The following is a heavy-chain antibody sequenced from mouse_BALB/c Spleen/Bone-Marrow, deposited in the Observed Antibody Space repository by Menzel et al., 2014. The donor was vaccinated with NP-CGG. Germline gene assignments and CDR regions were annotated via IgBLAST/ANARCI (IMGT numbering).Heavy chain of an antibody. J-gene: IGHJ3*01. V-gene: IGHV1-14*01. CDR2: INPYNDGT. CDR3: TRGYGNYPWFAY. D-gene: IGHD2-1*01. Sequence: VQLQQSGPELVKPGASVKMSCKASGYIFISYVMHWVKQKPGQGLEWIGYINPYNDGTKYNEKFKGKATLTSDKSSSTAFMELSSLTSEDSGVYYCTRGYGNYPWFAYWGQGTPVTVSA. CDR1: GYIFISYV.